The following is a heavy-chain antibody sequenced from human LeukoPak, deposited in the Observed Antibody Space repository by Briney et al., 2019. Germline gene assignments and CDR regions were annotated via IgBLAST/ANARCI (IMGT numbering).Heavy chain of an antibody. Sequence: GGSLRLSCAASGFTFRSYAMSWVRQTPEKGLEWVSAITYSGGDTFHADSVKGRFSISRDNSLNTLYLQMNNLKAEDTAIYYCVNGSDTSRPYYFDYWGQGALVTVSS. CDR1: GFTFRSYA. V-gene: IGHV3-23*01. CDR2: ITYSGGDT. CDR3: VNGSDTSRPYYFDY. J-gene: IGHJ4*02.